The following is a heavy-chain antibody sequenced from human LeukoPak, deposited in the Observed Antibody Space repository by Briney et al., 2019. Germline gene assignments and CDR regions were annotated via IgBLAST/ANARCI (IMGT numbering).Heavy chain of an antibody. D-gene: IGHD3-9*01. CDR1: GFTVSSNY. CDR2: IYSGGST. J-gene: IGHJ3*02. Sequence: GGSLRLSCAASGFTVSSNYMSWVRQAPGKGLEWVSVIYSGGSTYYADSVKGRFTISRDNSKNTLYLQMNSLRAEDTAVYYCASETLTGYDTFDIWGQGTMVTVSS. V-gene: IGHV3-66*01. CDR3: ASETLTGYDTFDI.